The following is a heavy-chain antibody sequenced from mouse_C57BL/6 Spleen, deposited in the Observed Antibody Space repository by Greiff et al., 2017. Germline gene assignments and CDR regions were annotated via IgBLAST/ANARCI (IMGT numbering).Heavy chain of an antibody. Sequence: QVQLQQPGAELVKPGASVKLSCKASGYTFTSYWMHWVKQRPGQGLEWIGMIHPNSGSTNYNEKFKSKATLTVDKSSSTAYMQLSSLTSEDSAVYYCAREGNYYGPYFDDWGQGTTLTVAS. CDR2: IHPNSGST. D-gene: IGHD1-2*01. J-gene: IGHJ2*01. V-gene: IGHV1-64*01. CDR3: AREGNYYGPYFDD. CDR1: GYTFTSYW.